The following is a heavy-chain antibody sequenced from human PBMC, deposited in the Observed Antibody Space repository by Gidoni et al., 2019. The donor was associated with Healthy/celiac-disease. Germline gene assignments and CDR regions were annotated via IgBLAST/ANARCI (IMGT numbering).Heavy chain of an antibody. CDR1: GSTFTGYY. CDR3: ARDGYDFWSGYTDY. D-gene: IGHD3-3*01. Sequence: VQLVQSGAAVKKPGASVKVSCKASGSTFTGYYMPWVRQGPGQGLEWMGWINTNSGGTNYAQKFQGRVTMTRDTSISTAYMELSRLRSDDTAVYYCARDGYDFWSGYTDYWGQGTLVTVSS. J-gene: IGHJ4*02. V-gene: IGHV1-2*02. CDR2: INTNSGGT.